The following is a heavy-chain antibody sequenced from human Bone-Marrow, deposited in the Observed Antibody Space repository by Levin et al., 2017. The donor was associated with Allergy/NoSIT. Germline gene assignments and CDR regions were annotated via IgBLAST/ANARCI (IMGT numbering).Heavy chain of an antibody. Sequence: GESLKISCAASEFTFSTYGMHWVRQAPGKGLEWVAVISYDGTNNYYADSVKGRFTISRDNSKNTLFLQMNNLRAEDTALYYCAKDGEEYSSSWPGWYFDYWGQGTLVTVSS. V-gene: IGHV3-30*18. D-gene: IGHD6-13*01. CDR3: AKDGEEYSSSWPGWYFDY. CDR2: ISYDGTNN. J-gene: IGHJ4*02. CDR1: EFTFSTYG.